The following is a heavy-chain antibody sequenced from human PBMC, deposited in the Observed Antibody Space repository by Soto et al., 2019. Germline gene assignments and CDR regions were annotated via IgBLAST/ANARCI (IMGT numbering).Heavy chain of an antibody. CDR2: IYPGDSDT. CDR3: ATTPARGWEVLIPDY. D-gene: IGHD2-15*01. V-gene: IGHV5-51*01. Sequence: GESLKISCKGSGYSFTSYWIGWVRQMPGKGLEWMGIIYPGDSDTRYSPSFQGQVTISADKSISTAYLQWSSLKASDTAMYYCATTPARGWEVLIPDYWGQGTLVTVSS. J-gene: IGHJ4*02. CDR1: GYSFTSYW.